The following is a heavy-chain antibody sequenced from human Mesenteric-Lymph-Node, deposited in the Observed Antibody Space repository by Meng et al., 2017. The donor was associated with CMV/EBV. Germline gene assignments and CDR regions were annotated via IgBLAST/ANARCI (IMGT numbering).Heavy chain of an antibody. J-gene: IGHJ5*02. V-gene: IGHV4-39*07. Sequence: SETLSLTCTVSGGSISSSSYYWGWIRQPPGKGLEWIGSIYYSGSTYYNPSLKSRVTISVDTSKNQFSLKLSSVTAADTAVYYCARDQKGLRGNWFDPWGQGTLVTVSS. D-gene: IGHD4-17*01. CDR2: IYYSGST. CDR3: ARDQKGLRGNWFDP. CDR1: GGSISSSSYY.